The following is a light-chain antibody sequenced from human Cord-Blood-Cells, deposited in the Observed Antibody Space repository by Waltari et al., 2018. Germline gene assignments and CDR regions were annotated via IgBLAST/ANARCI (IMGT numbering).Light chain of an antibody. V-gene: IGKV4-1*01. Sequence: DIVMTQSPDSLAVSLGDRANINCQYSQSVLYSSNNKNYLAWYQQKPGQPPKLLIYWASTRESGVPDRFSGSGSGTDFTLTISSLQAEDVAVYYCQQYYSTPYTFGQGTKLEIK. J-gene: IGKJ2*01. CDR3: QQYYSTPYT. CDR1: QSVLYSSNNKNY. CDR2: WAS.